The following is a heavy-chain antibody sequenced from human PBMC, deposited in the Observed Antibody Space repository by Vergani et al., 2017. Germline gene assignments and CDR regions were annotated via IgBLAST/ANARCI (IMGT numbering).Heavy chain of an antibody. CDR1: GFTFSSYA. Sequence: VQLVESGGGLVQPGRSLRLSCAASGFTFSSYAMHWVRQAPGKGLEWVAVISYDGSNKYYADSVKGRFTISRDNSKNTLYLQMNSLRAEDTAVYYCARGNYDFWSGYRLHYYYYDYMDVWGKGTTVTVSS. CDR3: ARGNYDFWSGYRLHYYYYDYMDV. V-gene: IGHV3-30-3*01. D-gene: IGHD3-3*01. J-gene: IGHJ6*03. CDR2: ISYDGSNK.